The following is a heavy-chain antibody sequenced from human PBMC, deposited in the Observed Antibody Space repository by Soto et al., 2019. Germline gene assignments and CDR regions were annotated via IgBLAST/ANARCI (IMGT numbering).Heavy chain of an antibody. CDR3: ARRAVAAAGMIWFDP. V-gene: IGHV4-59*01. CDR1: GGSISSYY. J-gene: IGHJ5*02. D-gene: IGHD6-13*01. CDR2: IYYSGST. Sequence: PSETLSLTCTVSGGSISSYYWSWIRQPPGKGLEWIGYIYYSGSTNYNPSLKSRVTISVDTSKNQFSLKLSSVTAADTAVYYCARRAVAAAGMIWFDPWGQGTLVTVSS.